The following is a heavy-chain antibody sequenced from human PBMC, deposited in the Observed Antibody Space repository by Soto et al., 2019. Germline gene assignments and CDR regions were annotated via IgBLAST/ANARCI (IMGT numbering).Heavy chain of an antibody. D-gene: IGHD3-3*01. J-gene: IGHJ6*02. CDR3: ARGGGVVMVYYYGMDV. CDR2: IYYSGST. Sequence: QVQLQESGPGLVKPSETLSLTCTVSGGSISSYYWSWIRQPPGKGLEWIGYIYYSGSTNYNPSLKSRVTISVDTSKNQFSLKLSSVTAADTAVYYCARGGGVVMVYYYGMDVWGQGTTVTASS. V-gene: IGHV4-59*01. CDR1: GGSISSYY.